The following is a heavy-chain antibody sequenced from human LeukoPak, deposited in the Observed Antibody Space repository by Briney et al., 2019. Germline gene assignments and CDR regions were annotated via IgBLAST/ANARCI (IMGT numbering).Heavy chain of an antibody. J-gene: IGHJ5*02. CDR2: IKQDGSET. D-gene: IGHD3-3*01. CDR3: ARVNGYYDFWSGSMGWFDP. V-gene: IGHV3-7*01. CDR1: GFTFGNSW. Sequence: GGSLRLSCAASGFTFGNSWMTWVRQAPGKGLEWVASIKQDGSETYYVDSVKGRFTISRDNAKNSLYLQMNSLRAEDTAVYYCARVNGYYDFWSGSMGWFDPWGQGTLVTVSS.